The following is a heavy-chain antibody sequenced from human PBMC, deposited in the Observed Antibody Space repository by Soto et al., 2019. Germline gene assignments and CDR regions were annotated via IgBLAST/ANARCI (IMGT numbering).Heavy chain of an antibody. CDR1: SPSISSRGYY. CDR3: ARQRWLQLPGFDI. V-gene: IGHV4-31*11. J-gene: IGHJ3*02. D-gene: IGHD5-12*01. CDR2: IFYSGST. Sequence: TLSLTCAFHSPSISSRGYYWNWIRQHPGKGLEWIGYIFYSGSTYYNPSLKSRVTISVDTSKNLFSLKLSSVDAADTAVYYCARQRWLQLPGFDIWGQGTMVT.